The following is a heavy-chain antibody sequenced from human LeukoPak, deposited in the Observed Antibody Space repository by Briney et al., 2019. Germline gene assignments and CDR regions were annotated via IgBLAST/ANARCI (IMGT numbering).Heavy chain of an antibody. J-gene: IGHJ4*02. CDR2: IYYSGST. D-gene: IGHD3-22*01. Sequence: PSETLSLTCTVSGGSISSSSYYWGWIRQPPGKGLEWIGSIYYSGSTYYNPSLKSRVTISVDTSKNQFSLKLSSVTAADTAVYYCARENLYYYDSSGPDYWGQGTLVTVSS. V-gene: IGHV4-39*07. CDR1: GGSISSSSYY. CDR3: ARENLYYYDSSGPDY.